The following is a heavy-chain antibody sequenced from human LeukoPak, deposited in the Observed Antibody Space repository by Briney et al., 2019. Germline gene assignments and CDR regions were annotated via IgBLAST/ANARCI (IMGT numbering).Heavy chain of an antibody. CDR3: ARDKLGFGSGYYGPFDGWVSIGY. V-gene: IGHV1-8*03. J-gene: IGHJ4*02. CDR1: GGTFSSYA. Sequence: ASVKVSCKASGGTFSSYAISWVRQAPGQGLEWMGWMNPNSGNTGYAQKFQGRVTITRNTSISTAYMELSSLRSEDTAVYYCARDKLGFGSGYYGPFDGWVSIGYWGQGTLVTVSS. CDR2: MNPNSGNT. D-gene: IGHD3-22*01.